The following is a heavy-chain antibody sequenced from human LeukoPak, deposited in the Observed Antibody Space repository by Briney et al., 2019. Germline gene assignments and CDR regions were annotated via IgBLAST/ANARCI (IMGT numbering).Heavy chain of an antibody. CDR1: GGSISSYY. D-gene: IGHD6-13*01. CDR2: IYSSGST. J-gene: IGHJ4*02. V-gene: IGHV4-4*07. CDR3: ARGYSSAWYREFFDY. Sequence: SETLSLTCSVSGGSISSYYWHWIRRPAGKGLEWIGRIYSSGSTNYNPSLMSRVTMSVETSKNQFSLKLSSVTAADTAVYYCARGYSSAWYREFFDYWGQGSLVAVSS.